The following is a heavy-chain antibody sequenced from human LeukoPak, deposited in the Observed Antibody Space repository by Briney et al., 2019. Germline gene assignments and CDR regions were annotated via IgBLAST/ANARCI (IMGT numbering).Heavy chain of an antibody. CDR3: ARDLFYSVSGTYYNVGRVFNY. J-gene: IGHJ4*02. V-gene: IGHV1-2*02. D-gene: IGHD3-10*01. CDR2: INPNSGAT. CDR1: GYTFTAYF. Sequence: ASVKVSCKASGYTFTAYFIHWVRQAPRQGLEWMGWINPNSGATNYAQKFQGRVTMTRDTSITTAYMELTSLRSDDTAVYYCARDLFYSVSGTYYNVGRVFNYWGQGTLVTVSS.